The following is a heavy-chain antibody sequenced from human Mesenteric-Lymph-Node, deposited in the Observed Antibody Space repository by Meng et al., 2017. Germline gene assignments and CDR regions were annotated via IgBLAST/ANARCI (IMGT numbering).Heavy chain of an antibody. V-gene: IGHV1-3*01. CDR1: GYTFTSYA. CDR2: INAGNGNT. D-gene: IGHD3-22*01. Sequence: ASVKVSCKASGYTFTSYAMHWVRQAPGQRLEWMGWINAGNGNTKYSQKFQGRVTITRDTSASTAYMELSSLRSEDTAVYYCARVPTYYYDSSGRFDPWGQGTLVTVSS. CDR3: ARVPTYYYDSSGRFDP. J-gene: IGHJ5*02.